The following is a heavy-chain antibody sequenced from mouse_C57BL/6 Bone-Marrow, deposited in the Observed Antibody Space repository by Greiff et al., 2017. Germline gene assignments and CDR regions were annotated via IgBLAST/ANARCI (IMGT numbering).Heavy chain of an antibody. CDR2: INPNYGTT. D-gene: IGHD1-1*01. CDR3: AREELLRYTFDV. V-gene: IGHV1-39*01. CDR1: GYSFTDYN. J-gene: IGHJ1*03. Sequence: VHVKQSGPELVKPGASVKISCKASGYSFTDYNMNWVKQSNGKSLEWIGVINPNYGTTSYNQKFKGKATLTVDQSSSTAYMQLNSLTSEDSAVYYCAREELLRYTFDVWGTGTTVTVSS.